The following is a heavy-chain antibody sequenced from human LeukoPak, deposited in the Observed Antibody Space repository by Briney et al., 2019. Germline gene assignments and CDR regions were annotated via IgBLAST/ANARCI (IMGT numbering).Heavy chain of an antibody. CDR2: IYYSGTT. J-gene: IGHJ5*02. V-gene: IGHV4-39*07. CDR3: ARDQGAVAGIDP. D-gene: IGHD6-19*01. CDR1: GASISTIISY. Sequence: SETLSLTCTVSGASISTIISYWGWIRQTSGKGLEWIGSIYYSGTTYYNPSLESRVTISIDTSKNQFSVKLTSVTAADTAVYYCARDQGAVAGIDPWGQGTLVTVSS.